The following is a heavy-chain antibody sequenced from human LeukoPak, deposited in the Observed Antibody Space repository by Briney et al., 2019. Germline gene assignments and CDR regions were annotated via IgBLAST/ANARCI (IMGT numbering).Heavy chain of an antibody. V-gene: IGHV4-59*01. D-gene: IGHD3-3*01. CDR3: ARDNYYDFWSGYYSEWFDP. Sequence: SETLSLTCSVSGDSISSYYWSWIRQPPGKGLEWIGYIYYSGSTNYNPSLKSRVTISVDTSKNQFSLKLSSVTAADTAVYYCARDNYYDFWSGYYSEWFDPWGQGTLVTVSS. CDR1: GDSISSYY. CDR2: IYYSGST. J-gene: IGHJ5*02.